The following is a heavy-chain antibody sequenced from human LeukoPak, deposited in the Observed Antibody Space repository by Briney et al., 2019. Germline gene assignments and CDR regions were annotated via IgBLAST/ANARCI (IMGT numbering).Heavy chain of an antibody. CDR2: IYYSGST. Sequence: SETLSLTCTVSGGSISSYYWSWIRQPPGKGLEWLGYIYYSGSTNYNPSLKSRVTISVDTSKNQFSLKLSSVTAADTAVYYCARELGTPYSNYNYYFDYWGQGTLVTVSS. J-gene: IGHJ4*02. CDR1: GGSISSYY. V-gene: IGHV4-59*01. CDR3: ARELGTPYSNYNYYFDY. D-gene: IGHD4-11*01.